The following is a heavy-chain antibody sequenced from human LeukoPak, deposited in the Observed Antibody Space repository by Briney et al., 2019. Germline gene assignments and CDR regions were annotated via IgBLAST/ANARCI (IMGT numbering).Heavy chain of an antibody. CDR1: GYTFTGYY. V-gene: IGHV1-2*02. Sequence: ASVKVSCKASGYTFTGYYMHWVRQAPGQGLEWMGWINPNSGGTNYAQKFQGRVTMTRDTSISTAYMELSRLRSDDTAVYYCARGMVTFDYYYYMDVWGKGTTVTVS. CDR2: INPNSGGT. J-gene: IGHJ6*03. CDR3: ARGMVTFDYYYYMDV. D-gene: IGHD5-18*01.